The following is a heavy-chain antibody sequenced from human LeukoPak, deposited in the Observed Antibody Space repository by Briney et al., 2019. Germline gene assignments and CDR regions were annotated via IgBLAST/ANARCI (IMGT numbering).Heavy chain of an antibody. Sequence: GSLRLSCAASGFTFSSYEMNWFRQGPGKGLEWVSYISSSGSTAYFADSVKGRFTISRDNAKSSLYLQMNSLRVEDTAVYYCARWNYGSGSRADYWGQGTLVTVSS. CDR2: ISSSGSTA. J-gene: IGHJ4*02. D-gene: IGHD3-10*01. CDR1: GFTFSSYE. V-gene: IGHV3-48*03. CDR3: ARWNYGSGSRADY.